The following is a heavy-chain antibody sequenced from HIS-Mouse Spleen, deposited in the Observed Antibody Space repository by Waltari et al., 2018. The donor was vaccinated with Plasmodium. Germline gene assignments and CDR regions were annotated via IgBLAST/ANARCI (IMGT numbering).Heavy chain of an antibody. CDR3: ARAAGYSSGWPFDY. D-gene: IGHD6-19*01. CDR2: IKQDGSEK. Sequence: EVQLVESGGGLVQPGGSLRLSCAASGFACVSFWLCWVRPAPGKGLEWVANIKQDGSEKYYVDSVKGRFTISRDNAKNSLYLQMNSLRAEDTAVYYCARAAGYSSGWPFDYWGQGTLVTVSS. CDR1: GFACVSFW. V-gene: IGHV3-7*01. J-gene: IGHJ4*02.